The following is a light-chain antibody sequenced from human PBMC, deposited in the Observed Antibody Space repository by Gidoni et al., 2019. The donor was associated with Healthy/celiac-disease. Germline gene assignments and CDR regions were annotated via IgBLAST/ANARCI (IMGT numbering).Light chain of an antibody. CDR1: QGISSY. J-gene: IGKJ3*01. CDR3: QQLSSSPLT. CDR2: AAS. V-gene: IGKV1-9*01. Sequence: IQLTQSPPFLSASVVDRVTTTCRARQGISSYLAWYQQKPGKSPKLLIYAASTLQGGVPSRFSGSGSGTEFTLTISSLQPEDFATYSCQQLSSSPLTFGPGTKVDIK.